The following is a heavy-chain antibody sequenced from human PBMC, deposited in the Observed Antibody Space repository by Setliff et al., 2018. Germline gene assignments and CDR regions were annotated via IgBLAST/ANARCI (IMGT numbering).Heavy chain of an antibody. CDR3: ARKGISALSGAFDM. D-gene: IGHD1-26*01. J-gene: IGHJ3*02. CDR1: GGSISNYY. V-gene: IGHV4-4*07. CDR2: IYTSGST. Sequence: SSETLSLTCTVSGGSISNYYWSWIRQPAGKELAWIGRIYTSGSTNYNPPLKSRVTMSVDTSKNEFSLKLSSVTAADTAVYYCARKGISALSGAFDMWGQGTMVTVSS.